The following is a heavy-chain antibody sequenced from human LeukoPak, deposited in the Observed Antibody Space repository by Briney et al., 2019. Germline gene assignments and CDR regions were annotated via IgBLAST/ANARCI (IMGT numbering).Heavy chain of an antibody. Sequence: GASVKVSCKASAYTFTSYDINWVRQATGQGLEWMGWMNPNSGNTGYAQRFQGRVTMTRNTSISTAYMELSSLRSEDTAVYYCARALYSSSFSFDYWGQGTLVTVSS. V-gene: IGHV1-8*01. CDR2: MNPNSGNT. J-gene: IGHJ4*02. CDR3: ARALYSSSFSFDY. CDR1: AYTFTSYD. D-gene: IGHD6-13*01.